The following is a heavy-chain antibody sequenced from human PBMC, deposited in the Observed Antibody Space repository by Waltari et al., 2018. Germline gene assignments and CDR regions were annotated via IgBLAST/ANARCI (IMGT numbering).Heavy chain of an antibody. V-gene: IGHV3-7*01. CDR2: IKQDGSDI. Sequence: EVQLVESGGGLVQTGGALSLSCLGSGIPFSDYWMSWVRQAPGKGLEWVANIKQDGSDIYYADSVKGRFTISRDNAKNSLYLQMNSLRAEDTAVYYCARDVGNVGGNYWGQGTLVTVSS. D-gene: IGHD3-10*01. CDR3: ARDVGNVGGNY. CDR1: GIPFSDYW. J-gene: IGHJ4*02.